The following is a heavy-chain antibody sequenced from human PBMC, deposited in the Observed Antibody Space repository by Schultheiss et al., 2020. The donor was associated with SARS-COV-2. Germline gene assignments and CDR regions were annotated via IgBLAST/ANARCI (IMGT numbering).Heavy chain of an antibody. D-gene: IGHD2-21*02. CDR2: ISYSGST. CDR3: ARLPFVVVTGPIYNWFDA. V-gene: IGHV4-39*01. CDR1: GGSINNYY. J-gene: IGHJ5*02. Sequence: SETLSLTCTVSGGSINNYYWGWIRQPPGKGLEWIGSISYSGSTYYNTSLKSRVTISVDTSKNQLSLKLSSVTAADTAVYYCARLPFVVVTGPIYNWFDAWGQGTLVTVSS.